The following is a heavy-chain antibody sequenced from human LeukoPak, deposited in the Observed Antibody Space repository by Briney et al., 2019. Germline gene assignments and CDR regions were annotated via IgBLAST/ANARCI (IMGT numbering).Heavy chain of an antibody. Sequence: GASVKVSCQASGYTFTGYYMHWVRQAPGQGLEWMGWINPNSGGTNYAQKFQGRVTMTRDTSISTAYMELSRLRSDDTAVYYCAKLDYDILTGYDTDFDYWGQGTLVTVSS. CDR3: AKLDYDILTGYDTDFDY. J-gene: IGHJ4*02. CDR1: GYTFTGYY. CDR2: INPNSGGT. D-gene: IGHD3-9*01. V-gene: IGHV1-2*02.